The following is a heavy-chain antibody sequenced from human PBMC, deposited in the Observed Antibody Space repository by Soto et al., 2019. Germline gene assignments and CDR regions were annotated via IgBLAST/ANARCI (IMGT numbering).Heavy chain of an antibody. CDR3: ARGSSGWYRYYYYYYGMDV. CDR1: GGSFSGYY. D-gene: IGHD6-19*01. V-gene: IGHV4-34*01. J-gene: IGHJ6*02. CDR2: INHSGST. Sequence: SETLSLTCAVYGGSFSGYYWSWIRQPPGKGLEWTGEINHSGSTNYNPSLKSRVTISVDTSKNQFSLKLSSVTAADTAVYYCARGSSGWYRYYYYYYGMDVWGQGTTVTVSS.